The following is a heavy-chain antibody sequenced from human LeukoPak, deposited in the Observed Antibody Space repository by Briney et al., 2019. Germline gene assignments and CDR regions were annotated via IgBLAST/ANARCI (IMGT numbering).Heavy chain of an antibody. CDR2: IDPSGGT. Sequence: PRASVKVSCKASGYTFKDYYLHWVRQAPGQGLEWMGWIDPSGGTNYAQKFRGRVTITRDTSTSTAYMELATLRSDDTAVFYSVRDSHEPMMDLDYWGQGTLVTVSS. CDR3: VRDSHEPMMDLDY. J-gene: IGHJ4*02. D-gene: IGHD3-22*01. CDR1: GYTFKDYY. V-gene: IGHV1-2*02.